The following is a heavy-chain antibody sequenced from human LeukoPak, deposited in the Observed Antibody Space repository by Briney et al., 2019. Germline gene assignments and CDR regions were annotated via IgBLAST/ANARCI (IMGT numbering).Heavy chain of an antibody. CDR2: ISWDGGST. J-gene: IGHJ4*02. Sequence: GASLRLSCAAYGFTFDDYTMHWVRQAPGKGLEWVSLISWDGGSTYYADSVKGRFTISRDNSKNSLHLQMNSLRTEDTALYYCAKDSYDFWSGSGVFDYWGQGTLVTESS. CDR3: AKDSYDFWSGSGVFDY. CDR1: GFTFDDYT. V-gene: IGHV3-43*01. D-gene: IGHD3-3*01.